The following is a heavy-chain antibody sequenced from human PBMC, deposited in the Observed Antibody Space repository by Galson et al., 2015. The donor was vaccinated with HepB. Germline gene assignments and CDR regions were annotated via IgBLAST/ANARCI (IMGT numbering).Heavy chain of an antibody. CDR2: ININTGKS. V-gene: IGHV7-4-1*02. Sequence: SVKVSCKASGYTFTRYAINWVRQAPGQGLEWMGWININTGKSTYAQGFRGRYVLSLDTSVSTAYLQISRLKAEDTAVYYCARDSFDRSSDRWGQGTLVTVSS. CDR3: ARDSFDRSSDR. CDR1: GYTFTRYA. J-gene: IGHJ4*02. D-gene: IGHD3-22*01.